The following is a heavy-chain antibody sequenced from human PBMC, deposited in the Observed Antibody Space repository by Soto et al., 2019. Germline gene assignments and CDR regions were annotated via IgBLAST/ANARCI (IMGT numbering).Heavy chain of an antibody. CDR1: GGSISYNSYY. CDR2: IFYTGTT. CDR3: ARLVVVAPVANA. V-gene: IGHV4-39*02. Sequence: SETLSLTCSVSGGSISYNSYYWGWIHQPPGKGLEWVGGIFYTGTTYYSPSLKDRVTISVDTSKNSFSLNLTSVTAADTAVYFCARLVVVAPVANAWGQGTLVTVSS. J-gene: IGHJ5*02. D-gene: IGHD2-2*01.